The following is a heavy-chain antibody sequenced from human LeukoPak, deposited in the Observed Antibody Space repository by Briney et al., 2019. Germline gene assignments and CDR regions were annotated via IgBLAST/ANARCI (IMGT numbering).Heavy chain of an antibody. CDR3: ARGDGFHYFDY. Sequence: PGGSLRLSCAASGFTFSRYGMHWVRQAPGKGLEWVSFITSSSVNIYYADSVEGRFTISRDNAQNSLYLHMRSLRDEDTAVYYCARGDGFHYFDYWGQGVLVTVSS. CDR1: GFTFSRYG. CDR2: ITSSSVNI. J-gene: IGHJ4*02. V-gene: IGHV3-48*02. D-gene: IGHD5-24*01.